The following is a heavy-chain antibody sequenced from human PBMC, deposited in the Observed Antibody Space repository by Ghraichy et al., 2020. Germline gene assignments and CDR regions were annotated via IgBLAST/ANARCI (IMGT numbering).Heavy chain of an antibody. J-gene: IGHJ6*02. D-gene: IGHD2-21*02. Sequence: SVKVSCKASGGTFSSYAISWVRQAPGQGLEWMGGIIPIFGTANYAQKFQGRVTITADESTSTAYMELSSLRSEDTAVYYCARGTHIVVVTAKYYGMDVWGQGTTVTVSS. CDR2: IIPIFGTA. CDR3: ARGTHIVVVTAKYYGMDV. V-gene: IGHV1-69*13. CDR1: GGTFSSYA.